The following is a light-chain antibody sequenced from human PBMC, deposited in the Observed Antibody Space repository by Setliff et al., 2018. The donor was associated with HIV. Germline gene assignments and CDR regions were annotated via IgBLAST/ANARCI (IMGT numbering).Light chain of an antibody. Sequence: QSALAQPASVSGSPGQSIIISCTGTSNDVGRYDLVSWYQQHLARAPKLIIYQATRRPSGVSNRFSGSKSGNVASLTISGLQAEDEADYYCCSNTGSNTFVFGTGTRSPS. CDR2: QAT. CDR3: CSNTGSNTFV. J-gene: IGLJ1*01. V-gene: IGLV2-23*01. CDR1: SNDVGRYDL.